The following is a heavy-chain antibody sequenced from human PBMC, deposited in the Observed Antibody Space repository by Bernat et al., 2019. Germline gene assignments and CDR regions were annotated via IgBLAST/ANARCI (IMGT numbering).Heavy chain of an antibody. CDR2: IYYSGST. J-gene: IGHJ6*02. CDR3: AYRVVPAAMNYYFCYGMDV. CDR1: GGSISSSSYY. D-gene: IGHD2-2*01. V-gene: IGHV4-39*01. Sequence: QLQLQESGPGLVKPSETLSLTCTVSGGSISSSSYYWGWIRQPPGKGLEWIGSIYYSGSTYYNPSLRSRVPISVDTSKSQFTLMLSSVTASDTAVYYCAYRVVPAAMNYYFCYGMDVWGQGTTVTVSS.